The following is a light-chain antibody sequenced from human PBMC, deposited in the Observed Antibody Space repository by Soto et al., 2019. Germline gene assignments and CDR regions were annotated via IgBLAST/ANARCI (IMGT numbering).Light chain of an antibody. CDR2: DND. CDR3: QSYDSSLRTVV. J-gene: IGLJ2*01. CDR1: ISNIGARYD. V-gene: IGLV1-40*01. Sequence: QSVLTQPPSVSGAPGQRVAISCAGGISNIGARYDVHWYQQFPGTAPKLLIYDNDNRPSGVPDRFSGSKSGTSASLAISGLHVEDEADYYCQSYDSSLRTVVFGGGTKVTVL.